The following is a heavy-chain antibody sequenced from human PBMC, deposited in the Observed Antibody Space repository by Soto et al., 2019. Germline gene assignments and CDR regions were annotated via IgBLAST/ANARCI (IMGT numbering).Heavy chain of an antibody. CDR1: SGSISVTDVF. V-gene: IGHV4-39*01. Sequence: NPSETLSLTCTVSSGSISVTDVFWGWVRQPPGKGLEWIGNVDDSGTAYFSPSLATRVTFHVDTSKNQFSLTLYSVTAADTAVYYCARITGRHLDYWGQGILVTVSS. D-gene: IGHD1-20*01. CDR3: ARITGRHLDY. J-gene: IGHJ4*02. CDR2: VDDSGTA.